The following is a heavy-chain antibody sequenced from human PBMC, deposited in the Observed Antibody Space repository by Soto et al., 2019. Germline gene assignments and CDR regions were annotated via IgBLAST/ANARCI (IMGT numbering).Heavy chain of an antibody. V-gene: IGHV3-9*01. Sequence: GGSLRLSCAASGFTFDDYAMHWVRQAPGKGLEWVSGISWNSGSIGYADSVKGRFTISRDNAKNSLYLQMNSLRAEDTALYYCAKAVGYCSSTSCRDYYFYYGMDVWGQGTTVTVSS. CDR3: AKAVGYCSSTSCRDYYFYYGMDV. D-gene: IGHD2-2*01. CDR2: ISWNSGSI. CDR1: GFTFDDYA. J-gene: IGHJ6*02.